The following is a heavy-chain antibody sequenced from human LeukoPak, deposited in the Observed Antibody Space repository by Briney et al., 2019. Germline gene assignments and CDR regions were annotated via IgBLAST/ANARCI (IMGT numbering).Heavy chain of an antibody. D-gene: IGHD6-13*01. CDR3: ARGPRIAAAGPGAFDI. CDR1: GYTFTSYY. J-gene: IGHJ3*02. Sequence: ASVKVSCKASGYTFTSYYMHWVRQAPGQGLEWMGWINPNSGGTNYAQKFQGWVTMTRDTSISTAYMELSRLRSDDTAVYYCARGPRIAAAGPGAFDIWGQGTMVTVSS. V-gene: IGHV1-2*04. CDR2: INPNSGGT.